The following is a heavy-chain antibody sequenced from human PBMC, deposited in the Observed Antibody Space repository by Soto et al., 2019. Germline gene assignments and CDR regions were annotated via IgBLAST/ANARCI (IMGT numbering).Heavy chain of an antibody. CDR3: ARVKVPAAILGAFDL. CDR2: INPFKGDT. Sequence: QVQLVQSGAEMKKPGASVKVSCKASGYTFSTYCITWVRQAPGQGLDWMGWINPFKGDTNSAARFQDRVTMTTDTATRTAYMELRSLRSDDSAVYYCARVKVPAAILGAFDLWGQGTLVTVSS. V-gene: IGHV1-18*01. CDR1: GYTFSTYC. J-gene: IGHJ3*01. D-gene: IGHD2-2*02.